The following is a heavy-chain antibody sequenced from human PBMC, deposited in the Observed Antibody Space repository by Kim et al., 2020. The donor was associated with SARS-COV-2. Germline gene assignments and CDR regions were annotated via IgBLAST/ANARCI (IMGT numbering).Heavy chain of an antibody. CDR2: IYSGGST. Sequence: GGSLRLSCAASGFTVSSNYMSWVRQAPGKGLEWVSVIYSGGSTYYADSVKGRFTISRDNSKNTLYLHMNSLRAEDTAVYYCARVLDYYDSSGYYYDWFDP. V-gene: IGHV3-53*01. CDR3: ARVLDYYDSSGYYYDWFDP. CDR1: GFTVSSNY. J-gene: IGHJ5*02. D-gene: IGHD3-22*01.